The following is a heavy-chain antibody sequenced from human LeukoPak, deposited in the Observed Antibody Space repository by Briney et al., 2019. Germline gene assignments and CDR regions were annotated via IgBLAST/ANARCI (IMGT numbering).Heavy chain of an antibody. CDR2: ISAYNGNT. CDR1: GYTFTSYG. J-gene: IGHJ4*02. Sequence: ASVKVSCKASGYTFTSYGISWVRQAPGQGLEWVGWISAYNGNTNYAQKLQGRVTMTTDTSTSTAYMELKSLRSEDTAVYYCARDRRPVLSGYSSSWYAYWGQGTLVTVSS. V-gene: IGHV1-18*01. CDR3: ARDRRPVLSGYSSSWYAY. D-gene: IGHD6-13*01.